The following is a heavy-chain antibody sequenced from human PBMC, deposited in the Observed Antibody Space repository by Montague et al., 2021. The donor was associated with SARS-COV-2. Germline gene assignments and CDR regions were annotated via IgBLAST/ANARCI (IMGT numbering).Heavy chain of an antibody. CDR1: GGSISSSSFY. J-gene: IGHJ4*02. V-gene: IGHV4-39*01. Sequence: SETLSLTCTVSGGSISSSSFYWGWIRQPPGKGLEWIGSIYYSGNTHYNPSLKSRVTMSVDTSKNQLPLQLSSVTAADTAVYYCARQGYSSGWHSIDYWGQGTLVTVSS. CDR3: ARQGYSSGWHSIDY. CDR2: IYYSGNT. D-gene: IGHD6-19*01.